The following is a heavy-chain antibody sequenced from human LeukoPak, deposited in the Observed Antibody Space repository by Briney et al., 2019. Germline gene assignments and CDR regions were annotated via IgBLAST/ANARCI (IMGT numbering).Heavy chain of an antibody. Sequence: SETLSLTCAVYGGSFSSYYWGWIRQPPGKGLEWIGSINYSGSTYYSPSLNSRVTISVDTSKNQFSLKLSSVTAADTAVYYCASPSSSSSTYDYWGQGTLVTVSS. D-gene: IGHD6-6*01. CDR1: GGSFSSYY. CDR3: ASPSSSSSTYDY. CDR2: INYSGST. V-gene: IGHV4-39*01. J-gene: IGHJ4*02.